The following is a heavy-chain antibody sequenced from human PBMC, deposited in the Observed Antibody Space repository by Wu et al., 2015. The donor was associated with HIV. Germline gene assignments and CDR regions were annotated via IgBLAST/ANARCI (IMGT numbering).Heavy chain of an antibody. D-gene: IGHD2-15*01. V-gene: IGHV1-69*13. CDR3: ARDGVFADCSGGSCYSTPSTG. J-gene: IGHJ4*02. Sequence: QVQLVQSGAEVKKPGSSVKVSCKASGGTFSSYAISWVRQAPGQGLEWMGRIIPIFGTANYAQKFQGRVTITADESTSTAYMELSSLRSEDTAVYYCARDGVFADCSGGSCYSTPSTGWGQGTLVTVSS. CDR1: GGTFSSYA. CDR2: IIPIFGTA.